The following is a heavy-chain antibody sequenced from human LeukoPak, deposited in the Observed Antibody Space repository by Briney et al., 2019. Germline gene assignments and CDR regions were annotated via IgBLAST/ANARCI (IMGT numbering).Heavy chain of an antibody. V-gene: IGHV5-51*01. CDR3: ASSDKARFGEFDI. D-gene: IGHD3-10*01. Sequence: KDGESLKISCKGSGYSFTSYWISWVRQMPGKGLEWMGIIYPGDSDTRYSPSFQGQVTISADKSISTAYLQWSSLKASDTAMYYCASSDKARFGEFDIWGQGTMVTVSS. J-gene: IGHJ3*02. CDR1: GYSFTSYW. CDR2: IYPGDSDT.